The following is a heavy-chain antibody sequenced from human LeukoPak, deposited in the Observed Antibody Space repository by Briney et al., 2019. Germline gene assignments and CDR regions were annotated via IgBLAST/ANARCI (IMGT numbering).Heavy chain of an antibody. Sequence: ASVKVSCKASGYTFTGYYMHWVRQAPGQGLEWMGWINPNSGGTNYAQKFQGRVTMTRDTSISTAYMELSRLRSDDTAVYYCARSFPYDSSGFDYWGQGTLVTVSS. CDR3: ARSFPYDSSGFDY. J-gene: IGHJ4*02. V-gene: IGHV1-2*02. CDR2: INPNSGGT. D-gene: IGHD3-22*01. CDR1: GYTFTGYY.